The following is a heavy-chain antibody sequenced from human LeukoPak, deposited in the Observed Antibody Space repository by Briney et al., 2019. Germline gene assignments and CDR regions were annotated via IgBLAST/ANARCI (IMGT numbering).Heavy chain of an antibody. Sequence: GGSLRLSCAASGFTFSTYGMHWVRQAPGKGLEWVAFIRYDGNNKFYADSVKGRFTISRDNAKNSLYLQMNSLRAEDTVVYYCARDSFGGFDYWGQGTLVTVSS. D-gene: IGHD3-16*01. V-gene: IGHV3-30*02. CDR1: GFTFSTYG. CDR3: ARDSFGGFDY. CDR2: IRYDGNNK. J-gene: IGHJ4*02.